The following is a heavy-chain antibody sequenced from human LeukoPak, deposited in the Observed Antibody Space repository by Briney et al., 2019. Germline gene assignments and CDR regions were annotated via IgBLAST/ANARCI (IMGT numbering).Heavy chain of an antibody. CDR2: IRYDGSNK. D-gene: IGHD3-22*01. V-gene: IGHV3-30*02. J-gene: IGHJ3*02. CDR1: GFTFSSYG. CDR3: VKTSYDSSGYYYVRTHDAFDI. Sequence: GGSLRLSCAASGFTFSSYGMHWVRQAPGKGLEWVAFIRYDGSNKYYADSVKGRFTISRDNSKNTLYLQMNSLRAEDTAVYYCVKTSYDSSGYYYVRTHDAFDIWGQGTMVTVSS.